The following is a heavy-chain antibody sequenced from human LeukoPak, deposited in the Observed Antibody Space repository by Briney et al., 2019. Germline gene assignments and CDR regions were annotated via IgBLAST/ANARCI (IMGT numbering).Heavy chain of an antibody. CDR2: IYYSGST. CDR1: GGSIGSGGYS. V-gene: IGHV4-30-2*01. J-gene: IGHJ4*02. Sequence: SETLSLTCAVSGGSIGSGGYSWSWIRQPPGKGLEWIGYIYYSGSTYYNPSLKSRVTISVDRSKNQFSLKLSSVTAADTAVYYCASVYDSSGYYYDYWGQGTLVTVSS. CDR3: ASVYDSSGYYYDY. D-gene: IGHD3-22*01.